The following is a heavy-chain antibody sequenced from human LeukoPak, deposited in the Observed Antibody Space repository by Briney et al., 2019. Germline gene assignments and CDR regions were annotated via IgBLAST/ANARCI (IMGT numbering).Heavy chain of an antibody. CDR2: IKQDGSEK. D-gene: IGHD6-13*01. V-gene: IGHV3-7*01. CDR3: ARDSGSSWYDRYY. J-gene: IGHJ4*02. Sequence: GGSLRLSCAASGFTFSSYWMSWVRQAPGKGLEWVANIKQDGSEKYYVDSVKGRFTISRDNAKNSLHLQMNSLRAGDTAVYYCARDSGSSWYDRYYWGQGTLVTVSS. CDR1: GFTFSSYW.